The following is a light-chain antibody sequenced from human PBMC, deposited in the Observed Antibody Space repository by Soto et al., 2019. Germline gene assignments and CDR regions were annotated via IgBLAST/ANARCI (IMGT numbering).Light chain of an antibody. CDR2: DVT. CDR1: SSDVGGYDY. CDR3: CSYAGSYTFI. V-gene: IGLV2-11*01. Sequence: QSALTQPRSVSGSPGQSVAISCTGTSSDVGGYDYVSWYQQHPGKAPKLIIYDVTKGPSGVPDRFSGSKSGNTASLTISGLQAEDEADYYCCSYAGSYTFIFGGGTKLTVL. J-gene: IGLJ2*01.